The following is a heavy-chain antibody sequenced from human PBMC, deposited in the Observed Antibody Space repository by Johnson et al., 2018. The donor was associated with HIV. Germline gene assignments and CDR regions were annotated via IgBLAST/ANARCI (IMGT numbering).Heavy chain of an antibody. CDR1: GFTFDDYG. D-gene: IGHD3-22*01. CDR2: ISYDGGNK. CDR3: AREAPMTNDAFDI. Sequence: QAQLVESGGGVVQPWRSLRLSCAASGFTFDDYGMSWVRQAPGKGLEWVAVISYDGGNKYYADSVKGRFTISRDNSENTLYLQMNSLRAEDTAIYYCAREAPMTNDAFDIWGQGTMVTVSS. V-gene: IGHV3-30*03. J-gene: IGHJ3*02.